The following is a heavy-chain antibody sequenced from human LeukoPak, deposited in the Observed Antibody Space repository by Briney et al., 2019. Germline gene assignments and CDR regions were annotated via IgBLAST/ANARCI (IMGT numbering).Heavy chain of an antibody. CDR2: ISAYNGNT. CDR3: AAERYCSSTSCRTSDH. V-gene: IGHV1-18*01. D-gene: IGHD2-2*01. J-gene: IGHJ4*02. CDR1: GYTFTSYG. Sequence: ASVKVSCKASGYTFTSYGISWVRQAPGQGLEWMGWISAYNGNTNYAQKLQGRVTMTTDTSTSTAYMELSSLRSEDTAVYYCAAERYCSSTSCRTSDHWGQGTLVTVSS.